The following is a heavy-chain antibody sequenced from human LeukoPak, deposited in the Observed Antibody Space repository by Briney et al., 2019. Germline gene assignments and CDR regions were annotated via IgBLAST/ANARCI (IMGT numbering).Heavy chain of an antibody. CDR2: ISKDGSNK. Sequence: TGGSLRLSCAVSGFTVSTYNMHWVRQAPGKGLEWVALISKDGSNKYYADSAKGRFTISRDSSKDTLYLQMNSLRVEDTAVYYCAKVAPYCSSTNCYHSPYYGMDVWGQGTTVTVSS. D-gene: IGHD2-2*01. CDR1: GFTVSTYN. V-gene: IGHV3-30*18. CDR3: AKVAPYCSSTNCYHSPYYGMDV. J-gene: IGHJ6*02.